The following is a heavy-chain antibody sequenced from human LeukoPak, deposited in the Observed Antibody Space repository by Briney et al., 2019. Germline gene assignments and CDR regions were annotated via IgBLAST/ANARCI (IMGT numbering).Heavy chain of an antibody. CDR3: AKEGPEGRYYFEY. CDR2: IYYTGTT. Sequence: SETLSLTCTVSGGSMNINNYYWAWIRQSPGKGLEWLGSIYYTGTTYYNPSLDHRVTISVDTSKNQFSLRLSFVTAADTAVYYCAKEGPEGRYYFEYWGQGTLVTVSS. CDR1: GGSMNINNYY. D-gene: IGHD1-14*01. V-gene: IGHV4-39*07. J-gene: IGHJ4*02.